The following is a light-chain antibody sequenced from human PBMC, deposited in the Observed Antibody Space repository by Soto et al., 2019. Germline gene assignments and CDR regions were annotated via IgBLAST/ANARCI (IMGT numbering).Light chain of an antibody. J-gene: IGLJ3*02. Sequence: QSVLTQPPSSSGTPGQRVTISCSGSKSNIGSNTVNWYQQLPGKAPKLLIYGDNQRPAGVPDRYTGSKSGTSASLASSGLQSEDEAQYYCAAWDDSLSGSWVFGGGTKLTVL. CDR3: AAWDDSLSGSWV. CDR2: GDN. CDR1: KSNIGSNT. V-gene: IGLV1-44*01.